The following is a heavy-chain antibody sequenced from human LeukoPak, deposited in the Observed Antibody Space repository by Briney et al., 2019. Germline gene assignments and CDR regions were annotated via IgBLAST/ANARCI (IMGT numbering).Heavy chain of an antibody. CDR1: GFTFSSYG. V-gene: IGHV3-30*03. Sequence: PGGSLRLSCAASGFTFSSYGMHWVRQAPGKGLEWVAVISYDGSNKYYADSVKGRFTISRDNSKNTLCLQMNSLRAEDTAVYYCAHANNFDYWGQGTLVTVSS. CDR2: ISYDGSNK. CDR3: AHANNFDY. J-gene: IGHJ4*02.